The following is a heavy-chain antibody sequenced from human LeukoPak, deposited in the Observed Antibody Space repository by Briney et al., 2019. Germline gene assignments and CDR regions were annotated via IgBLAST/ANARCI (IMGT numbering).Heavy chain of an antibody. Sequence: GGSLRLSCGASGFTFSSYWMSWVRQAPGKGLEWVANIKQDGSEKYYVDSVKGRFTISRDNAKNSLYLQMNSLRAEDTAVYYCARQKQWLAVYYFDYWGQGTLVTVSS. D-gene: IGHD6-19*01. V-gene: IGHV3-7*01. CDR3: ARQKQWLAVYYFDY. CDR2: IKQDGSEK. CDR1: GFTFSSYW. J-gene: IGHJ4*02.